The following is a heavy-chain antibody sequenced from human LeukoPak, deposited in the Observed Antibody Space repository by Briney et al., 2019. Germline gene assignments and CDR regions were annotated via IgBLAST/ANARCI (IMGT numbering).Heavy chain of an antibody. D-gene: IGHD1-1*01. V-gene: IGHV4-30-2*01. Sequence: SHTLSLTCAVSGGSISSGGYSGSWIRQPPAKGLEWIGYIYHSGSTYYNPSLKSRVTISVDRSKNQFSLMLSSVTAADTAVYYCARGPSWHDGSFDYWGQGTLVTVSS. J-gene: IGHJ4*02. CDR2: IYHSGST. CDR3: ARGPSWHDGSFDY. CDR1: GGSISSGGYS.